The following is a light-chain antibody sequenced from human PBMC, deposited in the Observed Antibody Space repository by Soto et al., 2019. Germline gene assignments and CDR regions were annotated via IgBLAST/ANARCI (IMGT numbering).Light chain of an antibody. CDR2: DDS. Sequence: SYELTQPPSLSVAPGQTATITCGGDDIGSQTVHWYRLKPGQAPVLVVHDDSRRPSGTPDRVSGSNSGDTATLTISRVEAGDEANYYFHVWKADSHHRVFGGGTKLTVL. CDR1: DIGSQT. CDR3: HVWKADSHHRV. J-gene: IGLJ3*02. V-gene: IGLV3-21*02.